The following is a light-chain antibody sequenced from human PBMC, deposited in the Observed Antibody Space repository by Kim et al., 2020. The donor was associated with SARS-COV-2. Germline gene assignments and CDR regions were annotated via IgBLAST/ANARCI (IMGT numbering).Light chain of an antibody. CDR3: QQRST. CDR2: DAS. Sequence: EIVLTQSPATLSLYPGERATLSCRASQSVSSYLAWYQQKPGQAPRLLIYDASNRATGIPARFSGSGSGTDFTLTISSLEPEDFAVYYCQQRSTFGQGTKLEI. CDR1: QSVSSY. V-gene: IGKV3-11*01. J-gene: IGKJ2*01.